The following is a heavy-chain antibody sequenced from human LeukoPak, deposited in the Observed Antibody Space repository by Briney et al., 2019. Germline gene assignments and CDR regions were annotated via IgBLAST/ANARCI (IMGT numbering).Heavy chain of an antibody. V-gene: IGHV1-69*13. Sequence: ASVKVSCKTSGYTFTSYGISWVRQAPGQGLEWMGGIIPIFGTANYAQKFQGRVTITADESTSTAYMELSSLRSEDTAVYYCASGLVPPGYYYYYGMDVWGQGTTVTVSS. D-gene: IGHD2-2*01. CDR2: IIPIFGTA. CDR1: GYTFTSYG. CDR3: ASGLVPPGYYYYYGMDV. J-gene: IGHJ6*02.